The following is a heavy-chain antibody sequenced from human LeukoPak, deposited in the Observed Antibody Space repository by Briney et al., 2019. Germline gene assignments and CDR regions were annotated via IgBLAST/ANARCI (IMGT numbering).Heavy chain of an antibody. D-gene: IGHD3-10*01. V-gene: IGHV3-21*01. J-gene: IGHJ4*02. CDR3: ARDVPYGSGSHYLDFGH. Sequence: PGGSLRLSCAASGFTFNNYNMNWVRQAPGKGLEWVSSISGSSTYIYYADSMKGRFTISRDNAKNSLFLQMNSLRAEDTAVYYCARDVPYGSGSHYLDFGHWGQGTLVTVSS. CDR1: GFTFNNYN. CDR2: ISGSSTYI.